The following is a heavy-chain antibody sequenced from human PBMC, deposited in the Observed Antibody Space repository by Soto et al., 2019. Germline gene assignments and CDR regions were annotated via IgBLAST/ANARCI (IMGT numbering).Heavy chain of an antibody. CDR3: ARDPNSSSPPANNWFDP. CDR2: ISSSSSTI. D-gene: IGHD6-6*01. J-gene: IGHJ5*02. Sequence: PVGSLRLSGAASGFTFSSYSMNWVRQAPGKGLEWVSYISSSSSTIYYADSVKGRFTISRDNAKNSLYLQMNSLRDEDTAVYYCARDPNSSSPPANNWFDPWGQGTLVTVSS. V-gene: IGHV3-48*02. CDR1: GFTFSSYS.